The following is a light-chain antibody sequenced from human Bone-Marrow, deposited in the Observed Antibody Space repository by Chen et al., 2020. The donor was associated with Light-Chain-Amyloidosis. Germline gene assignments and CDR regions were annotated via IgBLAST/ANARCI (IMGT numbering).Light chain of an antibody. CDR3: QAWDGNTVV. CDR2: QDS. Sequence: YELNPGPSVSASPRQTAIITCSGDKLGEKYTSWHQQRPGQSPVLVIYQDSERPSGIPERFSGSNSGDTATLTISVTQALDEADYYCQAWDGNTVVFGGGTKLTVL. V-gene: IGLV3-1*01. J-gene: IGLJ2*01. CDR1: KLGEKY.